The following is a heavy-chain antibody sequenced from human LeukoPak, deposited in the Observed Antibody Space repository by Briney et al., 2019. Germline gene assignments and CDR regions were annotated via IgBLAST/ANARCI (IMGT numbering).Heavy chain of an antibody. V-gene: IGHV4-59*01. CDR3: ARVGVMATTLIFDY. Sequence: SETLSLTCTVSGGSISSYYWSWIRQPPGKGLEWIGYIYYSGSTNYNPSLKSRVTISVDTSKNQFSLKLSSVTAADTAVYYCARVGVMATTLIFDYWGQGTLVTVSS. CDR1: GGSISSYY. CDR2: IYYSGST. D-gene: IGHD5-24*01. J-gene: IGHJ4*02.